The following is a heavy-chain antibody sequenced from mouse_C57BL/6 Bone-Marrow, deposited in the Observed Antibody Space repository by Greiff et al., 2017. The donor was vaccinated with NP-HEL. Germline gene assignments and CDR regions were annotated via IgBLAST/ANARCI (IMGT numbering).Heavy chain of an antibody. Sequence: QVHVKQPGAELVKPGASVKMSCKASGYTFTSYWITWVKQRPGQGLEWIGDIYPGSGSTNYNEKFKSKATLTVDTSSSTAYMQLRSLTSEDSAVYYGASSSSYLYWYFEVWGKGTTVTVSS. V-gene: IGHV1-55*01. CDR3: ASSSSYLYWYFEV. D-gene: IGHD1-1*01. J-gene: IGHJ1*03. CDR1: GYTFTSYW. CDR2: IYPGSGST.